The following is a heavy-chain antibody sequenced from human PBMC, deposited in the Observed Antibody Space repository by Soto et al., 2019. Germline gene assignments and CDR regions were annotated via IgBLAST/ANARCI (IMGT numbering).Heavy chain of an antibody. J-gene: IGHJ4*02. D-gene: IGHD3-22*01. CDR2: IYHSGST. Sequence: SETLSLTCTVSGYSISSGYYWGWIRQPPGKGLEWIGSIYHSGSTYYNPSLKSRVTISVDTSKNQFSLKLSSVTAADTAVYYCARDGGYYYDSSGYYYWGQGTLVTVSS. CDR1: GYSISSGYY. V-gene: IGHV4-38-2*02. CDR3: ARDGGYYYDSSGYYY.